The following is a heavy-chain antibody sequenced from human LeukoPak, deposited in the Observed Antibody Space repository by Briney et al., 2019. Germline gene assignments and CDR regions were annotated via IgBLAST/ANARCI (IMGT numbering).Heavy chain of an antibody. V-gene: IGHV3-48*01. CDR2: ISSSSSTI. CDR3: ARRVEAGDAFDI. Sequence: PGGSLRLSCAASGFTFNSYSMNWVRQAPGKGLEWVSYISSSSSTIYYADSVKGRFTISRDNAKNSLYLQMNSLRAEDTAVYYCARRVEAGDAFDIWGQGTMVTVSS. CDR1: GFTFNSYS. J-gene: IGHJ3*02. D-gene: IGHD6-19*01.